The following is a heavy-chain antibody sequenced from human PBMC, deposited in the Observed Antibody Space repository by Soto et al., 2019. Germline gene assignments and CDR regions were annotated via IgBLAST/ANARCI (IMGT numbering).Heavy chain of an antibody. J-gene: IGHJ5*02. D-gene: IGHD2-2*01. Sequence: QVQLQESGPGLVKPSQTLSLTCTVSGGSISSGGYYWSWIRQHPGKGLEWIGYIYYSGSTYYNPSLKSRVTLSXXKXKXXVSLKLSSVTAADTAVYYCARCVVPAAVPSLGFDPWGQGTLVTVSS. CDR2: IYYSGST. V-gene: IGHV4-31*03. CDR3: ARCVVPAAVPSLGFDP. CDR1: GGSISSGGYY.